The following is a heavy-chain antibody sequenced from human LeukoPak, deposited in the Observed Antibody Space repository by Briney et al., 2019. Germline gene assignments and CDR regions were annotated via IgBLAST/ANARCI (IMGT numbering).Heavy chain of an antibody. J-gene: IGHJ4*02. D-gene: IGHD3-10*01. CDR3: ARGPGVRGVINNY. CDR2: MNPNSGNT. V-gene: IGHV1-8*01. CDR1: GYTFTSYA. Sequence: WASVKVSCKASGYTFTSYAINWVRQATGQGLEWMGWMNPNSGNTGYAPKFQGRVPMTRNTSISTAYMELSSLRSEDTAVYYCARGPGVRGVINNYWGQGTLVTVSS.